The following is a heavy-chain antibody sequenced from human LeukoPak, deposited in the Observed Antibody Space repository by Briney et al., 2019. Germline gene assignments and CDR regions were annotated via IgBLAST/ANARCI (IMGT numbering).Heavy chain of an antibody. CDR2: IYHGDSDT. V-gene: IGHV5-51*01. Sequence: GESLKISCKGSGDSFTSYWIGWVRQMPGKGLEWMGIIYHGDSDTRYSPSFQGQVTISADKSISTAYLQWSSLKASDTAMYYCARRAERGYSYGYFPFSFYPWGQGTLVTVSS. CDR3: ARRAERGYSYGYFPFSFYP. CDR1: GDSFTSYW. D-gene: IGHD5-18*01. J-gene: IGHJ5*02.